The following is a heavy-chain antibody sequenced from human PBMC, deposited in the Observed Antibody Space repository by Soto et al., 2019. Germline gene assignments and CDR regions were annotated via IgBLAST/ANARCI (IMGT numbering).Heavy chain of an antibody. CDR1: GGSISSCGYS. Sequence: TLSLTCAVSGGSISSCGYSWSWIRQPPGKGLEWIGYIYHSGSTYYNPSLKSRLTLSIDTSKDQFSLSLSSVTSADTAVYYCARLGPSGDFDYWAQGTLVTVSS. V-gene: IGHV4-30-2*01. J-gene: IGHJ4*02. CDR2: IYHSGST. D-gene: IGHD1-26*01. CDR3: ARLGPSGDFDY.